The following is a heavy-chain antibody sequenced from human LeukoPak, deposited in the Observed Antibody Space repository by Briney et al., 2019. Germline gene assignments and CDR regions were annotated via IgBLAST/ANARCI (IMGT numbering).Heavy chain of an antibody. J-gene: IGHJ5*02. CDR3: ARDRRHSSSWYNWFDP. D-gene: IGHD6-13*01. CDR2: IYYSGST. Sequence: PSETLSLTCTVSGGSISSGGYYWSWIRQHPGKGLEWIGYIYYSGSTNYNPSLKSRVTISVDTSKNQFSLKLSSVTAADTAVYYCARDRRHSSSWYNWFDPWGQGTLVTVSS. V-gene: IGHV4-31*03. CDR1: GGSISSGGYY.